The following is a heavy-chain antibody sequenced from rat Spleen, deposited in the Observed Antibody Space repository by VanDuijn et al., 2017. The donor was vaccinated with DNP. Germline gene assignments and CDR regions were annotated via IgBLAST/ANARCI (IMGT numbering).Heavy chain of an antibody. CDR1: GFTFSDYY. CDR2: ISYNGGRT. D-gene: IGHD1-11*01. V-gene: IGHV5-22*01. Sequence: EVQLVESGGGLVQPGRSLKLSCAASGFTFSDYYVAWVRQAPTKGLECVAYISYNGGRTYYGDSVKGRFTISRDNAKTTLYLQMNSLRSEDMATYYCARWREGIGAFDYWGQGVMVTVSS. CDR3: ARWREGIGAFDY. J-gene: IGHJ2*01.